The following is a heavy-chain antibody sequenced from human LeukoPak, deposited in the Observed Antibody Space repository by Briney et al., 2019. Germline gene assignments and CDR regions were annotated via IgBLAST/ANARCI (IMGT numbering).Heavy chain of an antibody. Sequence: GGSLRLSCAASGFTFNSYAMSWVRQAPGKGLEWVSTITNSGGSTYYADSVEGRFTISRDNSKNTLYLQMNSLRAEDTAVYYCAKDSKIPQLPLDYWGQGTLVTVSS. V-gene: IGHV3-23*01. J-gene: IGHJ4*02. CDR3: AKDSKIPQLPLDY. CDR2: ITNSGGST. D-gene: IGHD2-2*01. CDR1: GFTFNSYA.